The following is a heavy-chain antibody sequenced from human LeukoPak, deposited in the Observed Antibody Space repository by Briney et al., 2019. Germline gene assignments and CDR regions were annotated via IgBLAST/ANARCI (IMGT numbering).Heavy chain of an antibody. J-gene: IGHJ3*02. CDR3: ARTLGYCSSTSCQGGAFDI. Sequence: GSLRLSCAASGVIFSGYSFYWVRQPPGKGLEWIGSIYYSGSTYYNPSLKSRVTISVDTSKNQFSLKLSSVTAADTAVYYCARTLGYCSSTSCQGGAFDIWGQGTMVTVSS. CDR2: IYYSGST. CDR1: GVIFSGYSFY. D-gene: IGHD2-2*01. V-gene: IGHV4-39*01.